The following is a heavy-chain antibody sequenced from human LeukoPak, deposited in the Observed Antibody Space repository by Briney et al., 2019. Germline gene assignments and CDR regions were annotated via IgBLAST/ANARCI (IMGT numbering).Heavy chain of an antibody. J-gene: IGHJ6*03. CDR2: TRYDGTIK. Sequence: GGSLSLSCAASGFSFSIYGMPWVRQTPGKGLESVAFTRYDGTIKDYADSVKGRFTISRDNSQNVLHLQMKSLRTEDTAVYYCAKELLLGYFYMDVWGKGTTVIVSS. D-gene: IGHD1-26*01. CDR1: GFSFSIYG. CDR3: AKELLLGYFYMDV. V-gene: IGHV3-30*02.